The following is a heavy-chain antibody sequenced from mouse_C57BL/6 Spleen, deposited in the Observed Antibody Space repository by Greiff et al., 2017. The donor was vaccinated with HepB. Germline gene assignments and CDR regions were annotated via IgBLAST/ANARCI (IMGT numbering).Heavy chain of an antibody. D-gene: IGHD1-1*01. J-gene: IGHJ1*03. CDR3: TRSYGSSPSYWYFDV. V-gene: IGHV1-15*01. CDR2: IDPETGGT. Sequence: VQRVESGAELVRPGASVTLSCKASGYTFTDYEMHWVKQTPVHGLEWIGAIDPETGGTAYNQKFKGKAILTADKSSSTAYMELRSLTSEDSAVYYCTRSYGSSPSYWYFDVWGTGTTVTVSS. CDR1: GYTFTDYE.